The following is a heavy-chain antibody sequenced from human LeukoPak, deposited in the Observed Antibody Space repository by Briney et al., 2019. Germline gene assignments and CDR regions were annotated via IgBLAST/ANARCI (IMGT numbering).Heavy chain of an antibody. V-gene: IGHV1-18*01. CDR2: ISTYNDNT. D-gene: IGHD3-3*01. J-gene: IGHJ6*02. Sequence: VASVKVSCKASGYTFISYGISWVRQAPGQGLEWMGWISTYNDNTHYAQKLQGRVTMTTDTSTSTAYMELRSLRSDDTAVYYCARADDFSPRYYYGMDVWGQGTTVTVSS. CDR3: ARADDFSPRYYYGMDV. CDR1: GYTFISYG.